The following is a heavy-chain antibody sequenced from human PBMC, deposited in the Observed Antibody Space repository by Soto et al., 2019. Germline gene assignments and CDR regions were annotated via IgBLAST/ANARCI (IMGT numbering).Heavy chain of an antibody. Sequence: QVQLQESGPGLVKSSQTLSLTCTVSGGSISSGDYYWSWIRQHPGKGLEWLGYISYSGSTYYNPSLRSRATISVDTSKNQFSLKLNSVTAADTAVYYCARDWRDPMVRGVPSHGVDVWGQGTTVTVSS. CDR2: ISYSGST. J-gene: IGHJ6*02. D-gene: IGHD3-10*01. CDR1: GGSISSGDYY. V-gene: IGHV4-31*03. CDR3: ARDWRDPMVRGVPSHGVDV.